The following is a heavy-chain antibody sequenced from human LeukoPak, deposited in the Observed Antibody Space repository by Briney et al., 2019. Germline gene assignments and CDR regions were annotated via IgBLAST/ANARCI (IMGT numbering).Heavy chain of an antibody. CDR2: ISGSGDDT. V-gene: IGHV3-23*01. D-gene: IGHD4-17*01. Sequence: PGGSLRLSCAASGFTFSSYAVSWVRQAPGKGLEWVSAISGSGDDTYYADSVKGRFTFSRDNSKNTLYLQMDSLRAGDTAVYFCAKRGPSTVITSYYFDYWGQGTLVTVSS. CDR3: AKRGPSTVITSYYFDY. J-gene: IGHJ4*02. CDR1: GFTFSSYA.